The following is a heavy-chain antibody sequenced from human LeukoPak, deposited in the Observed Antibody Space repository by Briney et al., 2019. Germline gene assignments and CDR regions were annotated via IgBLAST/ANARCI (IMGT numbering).Heavy chain of an antibody. V-gene: IGHV4-59*08. CDR1: GGSISSYY. Sequence: KSSETLSLTCTGSGGSISSYYWSWIRQPPGKGLEWIGYIYYSGSTNYNTSLKSRVTISVDTSKKQFSLKLSSVTAADTAVYYCARHGFSDYYDSSGYLGFDYWGQGTLVTVSS. J-gene: IGHJ4*02. CDR2: IYYSGST. CDR3: ARHGFSDYYDSSGYLGFDY. D-gene: IGHD3-22*01.